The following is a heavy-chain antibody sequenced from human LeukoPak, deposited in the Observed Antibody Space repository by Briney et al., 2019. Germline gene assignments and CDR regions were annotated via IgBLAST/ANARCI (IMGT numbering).Heavy chain of an antibody. CDR3: ARDLSRRRYYYDSSGYDSGY. J-gene: IGHJ4*02. CDR2: IYHSGST. Sequence: PSETLSLTCAVSGYSINSGYYWGWIRQPPGKGLEWIGSIYHSGSTYYNPSLKSRVTISVDTSKNQFSLKLSSVTAADTAVYYCARDLSRRRYYYDSSGYDSGYWGQGTLVTVSS. CDR1: GYSINSGYY. V-gene: IGHV4-38-2*02. D-gene: IGHD3-22*01.